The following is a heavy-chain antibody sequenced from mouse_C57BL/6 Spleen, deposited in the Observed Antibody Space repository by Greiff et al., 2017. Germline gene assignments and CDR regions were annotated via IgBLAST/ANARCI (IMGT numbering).Heavy chain of an antibody. Sequence: EVQGVESGGDLVKPGGSLKLSCAASGFTFSSYGMSWVRQTPDKRLEWVATISSGGSYTYYPDSVKGRFTISRDNAKNTLYLQMSSLKSEDTAMYYCAREGLTGTDFDYWGQGTTLTVSS. CDR3: AREGLTGTDFDY. CDR2: ISSGGSYT. J-gene: IGHJ2*01. D-gene: IGHD4-1*01. CDR1: GFTFSSYG. V-gene: IGHV5-6*01.